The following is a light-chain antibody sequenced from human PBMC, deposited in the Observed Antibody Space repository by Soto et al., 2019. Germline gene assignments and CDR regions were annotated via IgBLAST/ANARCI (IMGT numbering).Light chain of an antibody. CDR2: TAS. CDR3: QLYGSSLYT. V-gene: IGKV3-20*01. Sequence: EIVLTQSPGTLSLSPGDRATLSCRASQPISSSYLAWYQQRPGQAPRLVIHTASTRAAGIPDRFSGTGSGTDVTLTIRGLEPEDFAVYYCQLYGSSLYTFGQGTKLEVK. CDR1: QPISSSY. J-gene: IGKJ2*01.